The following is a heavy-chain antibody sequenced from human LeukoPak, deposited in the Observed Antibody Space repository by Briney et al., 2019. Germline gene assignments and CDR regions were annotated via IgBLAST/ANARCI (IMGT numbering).Heavy chain of an antibody. J-gene: IGHJ4*02. Sequence: KTSETLSLTCTVPGGSISSYYWSWLRQPPGKGLEWIGYIYYSGSTNYNPSLKSRVTISVDTSKNQFSLKLSSVTAADTAVYYCARARSSGWPDYWGQGTLVTVSS. V-gene: IGHV4-59*01. CDR1: GGSISSYY. CDR3: ARARSSGWPDY. D-gene: IGHD6-19*01. CDR2: IYYSGST.